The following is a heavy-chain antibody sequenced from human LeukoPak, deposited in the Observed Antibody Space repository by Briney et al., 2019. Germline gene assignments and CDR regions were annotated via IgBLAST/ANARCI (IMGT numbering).Heavy chain of an antibody. CDR2: INHSGST. D-gene: IGHD5-24*01. Sequence: SETLSLTCAVYGGSFSGYYWTWIRQPPGRGLEWIGEINHSGSTNYNPSLKSRVTISVDTSKSQFYLKLNSVTAADTAMYYCARGRDPYWGQGTLVTVSS. J-gene: IGHJ4*02. V-gene: IGHV4-34*01. CDR1: GGSFSGYY. CDR3: ARGRDPY.